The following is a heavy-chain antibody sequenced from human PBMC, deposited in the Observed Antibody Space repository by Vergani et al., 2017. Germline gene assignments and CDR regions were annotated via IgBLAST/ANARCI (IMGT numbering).Heavy chain of an antibody. CDR3: ARGKTRVGYCTNGVCPLDY. J-gene: IGHJ4*01. Sequence: QVQLVQSGAEVKKPGASVKVSCKASGYTFTSYGISWVRQAPGQGLEWMGWISAYNGNTNYAQKLQGRVTMTTDTSTSTAYMELRSLRSDDTAVYYCARGKTRVGYCTNGVCPLDYWDRRTLVTVSS. CDR1: GYTFTSYG. V-gene: IGHV1-18*04. D-gene: IGHD2-8*01. CDR2: ISAYNGNT.